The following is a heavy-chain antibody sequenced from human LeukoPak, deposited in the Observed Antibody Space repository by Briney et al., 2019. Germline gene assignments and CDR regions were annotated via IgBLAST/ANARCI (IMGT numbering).Heavy chain of an antibody. Sequence: GGSLRLSCAASGFTFSTYSMHWVRQAPGKGLEWVADTSHGGSNKNYANSVKGRFTISRDNSKNTLYLQMNSLRAEDTAVYYCARGGGIVVVTNVNYWGQGTLVTVSS. CDR1: GFTFSTYS. V-gene: IGHV3-30*04. CDR2: TSHGGSNK. CDR3: ARGGGIVVVTNVNY. J-gene: IGHJ4*02. D-gene: IGHD3-22*01.